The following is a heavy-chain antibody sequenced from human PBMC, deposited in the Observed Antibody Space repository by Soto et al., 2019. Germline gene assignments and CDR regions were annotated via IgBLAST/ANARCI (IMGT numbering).Heavy chain of an antibody. J-gene: IGHJ4*02. CDR1: GYTFTRQN. D-gene: IGHD1-26*01. CDR2: INPSIGTT. CDR3: ISTLGARFDY. Sequence: GASVKVSCKAPGYTFTRQNMPWVRQAPGQGLEWMGVINPSIGTTTYAQKFQGRVTMTSDTSTSSVYMEVSSLRSEDTAVYYCISTLGARFDYWGQGTLVTVSS. V-gene: IGHV1-46*03.